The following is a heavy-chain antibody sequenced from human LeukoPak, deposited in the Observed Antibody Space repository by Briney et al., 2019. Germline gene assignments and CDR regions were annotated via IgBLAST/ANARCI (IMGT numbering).Heavy chain of an antibody. D-gene: IGHD2-2*01. CDR1: GGSISSYY. J-gene: IGHJ4*02. Sequence: SETLSLTCTVSGGSISSYYWSWIRQPPGKGLEGIGYIYYSGSTNYNPSLKSRVTISVDTSKNQFSLKLSSVTAADTAVYYCARVVVPAAMRYFDWLSLYYFDYWGQGTLVTVSS. V-gene: IGHV4-59*01. CDR3: ARVVVPAAMRYFDWLSLYYFDY. CDR2: IYYSGST.